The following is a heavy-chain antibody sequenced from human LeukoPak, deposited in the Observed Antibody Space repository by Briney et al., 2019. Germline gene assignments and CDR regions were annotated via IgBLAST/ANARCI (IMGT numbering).Heavy chain of an antibody. V-gene: IGHV4-39*01. CDR2: IYYSGST. Sequence: SETLSLTCTVSGGSISSSSYYWGWIRQPPGKGLEWIGSIYYSGSTYYNPSLESRVTISVDTSKNQFSLKLSSVTAADTAVYYCARRIAVAEVDYWGQGTLVTVSS. D-gene: IGHD6-19*01. J-gene: IGHJ4*02. CDR1: GGSISSSSYY. CDR3: ARRIAVAEVDY.